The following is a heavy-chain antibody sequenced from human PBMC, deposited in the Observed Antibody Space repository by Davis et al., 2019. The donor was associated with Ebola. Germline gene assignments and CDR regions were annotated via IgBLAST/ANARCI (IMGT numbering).Heavy chain of an antibody. CDR3: ARAWYDFWSGPFDP. V-gene: IGHV4-30-4*01. J-gene: IGHJ5*02. CDR2: IYYSGST. D-gene: IGHD3-3*01. CDR1: GGSISSGDYY. Sequence: MPSETLSLTCTVSGGSISSGDYYWSSIRQPPGKGLEWIGYIYYSGSTYYNPSLKSRVTISVDTSKNQFSLKLSSVTAADTAVYYCARAWYDFWSGPFDPWGQGTLVTVSS.